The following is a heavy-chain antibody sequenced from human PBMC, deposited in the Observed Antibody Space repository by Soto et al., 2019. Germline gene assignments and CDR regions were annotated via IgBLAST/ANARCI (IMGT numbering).Heavy chain of an antibody. J-gene: IGHJ5*02. CDR3: VRSSGSQPRAGWFDP. D-gene: IGHD1-26*01. CDR1: GFNFDDHA. CDR2: ISWNSVTI. V-gene: IGHV3-9*01. Sequence: EVQLVESGGGLAQPGWSRRLSCAASGFNFDDHAMHWVRQTPGKGREWVSGISWNSVTINYADSIKGRFTISRDNAKRTLYLQMNNLRPADTAMYFCVRSSGSQPRAGWFDPWGQGTLVTVS.